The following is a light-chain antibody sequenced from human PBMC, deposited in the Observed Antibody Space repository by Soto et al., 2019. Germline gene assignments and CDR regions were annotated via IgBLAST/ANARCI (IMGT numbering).Light chain of an antibody. J-gene: IGKJ1*01. CDR2: GAS. Sequence: EMGICHSPSAVSESTGDRVTLSCRASQFVRSNSAWYQQKPGQAPRLLIYGASLRAPGIPARFSGSGSGTDFTLTISSLQPEDFATYYCQQSYSTPRTFGQGTKVDIK. CDR3: QQSYSTPRT. V-gene: IGKV3-15*01. CDR1: QFVRSN.